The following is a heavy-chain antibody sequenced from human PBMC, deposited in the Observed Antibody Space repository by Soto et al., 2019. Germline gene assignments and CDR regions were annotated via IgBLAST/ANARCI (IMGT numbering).Heavy chain of an antibody. D-gene: IGHD2-2*01. CDR2: INHSGST. Sequence: QVQLQQWGAGLLKPSETLSLTCAVYGGSFSGYYWSWIRQPPGKGLEWIGEINHSGSTNYNPSLKSRVTISVYTSKNQFSLKLSSVTAADTAVYYCARGLGRTQSPPLGYWGQGTLVTVSS. J-gene: IGHJ4*02. CDR3: ARGLGRTQSPPLGY. CDR1: GGSFSGYY. V-gene: IGHV4-34*01.